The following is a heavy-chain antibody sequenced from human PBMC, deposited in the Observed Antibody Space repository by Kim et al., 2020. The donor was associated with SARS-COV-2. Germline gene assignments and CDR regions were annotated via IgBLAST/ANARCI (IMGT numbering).Heavy chain of an antibody. J-gene: IGHJ6*02. V-gene: IGHV5-10-1*01. Sequence: GESLKISCKGSGYSFTSYWISWVRQMPGKGLEWMGRIDPSDSYTNYSPSFQGHVTISADKSISTAYLQWSSLKASDTAMYYCAIQTLWFGELLALHGMDVWGQGTTVTVSS. CDR1: GYSFTSYW. CDR3: AIQTLWFGELLALHGMDV. CDR2: IDPSDSYT. D-gene: IGHD3-10*01.